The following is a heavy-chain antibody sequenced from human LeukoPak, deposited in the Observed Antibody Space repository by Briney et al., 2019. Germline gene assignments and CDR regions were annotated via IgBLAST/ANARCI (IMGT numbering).Heavy chain of an antibody. CDR2: IDPSDSYT. J-gene: IGHJ5*02. Sequence: GESLKISWKGSGYSFTRFWISWVRQMPGKGLEWMGRIDPSDSYTNYSPSFQGHVTISADKSISTAYLQWRRLKASDTAMYSCATSRRRPSSFAPWGQGTLVTVSS. D-gene: IGHD2-2*01. CDR1: GYSFTRFW. CDR3: ATSRRRPSSFAP. V-gene: IGHV5-10-1*01.